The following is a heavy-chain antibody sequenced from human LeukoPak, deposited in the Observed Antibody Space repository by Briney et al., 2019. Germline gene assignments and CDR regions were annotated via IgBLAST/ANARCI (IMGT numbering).Heavy chain of an antibody. D-gene: IGHD4-17*01. Sequence: PGGSLRLSCAASGFTFSSYSMNWVRQAPGKGLEWVSSISSSSSYIYYADSVKGRFTISRDNAKNSLYLQMNSLRAEDTAVYYCARDWGDYATYFDYWGQGTLVTVSS. CDR1: GFTFSSYS. J-gene: IGHJ4*02. CDR2: ISSSSSYI. CDR3: ARDWGDYATYFDY. V-gene: IGHV3-21*01.